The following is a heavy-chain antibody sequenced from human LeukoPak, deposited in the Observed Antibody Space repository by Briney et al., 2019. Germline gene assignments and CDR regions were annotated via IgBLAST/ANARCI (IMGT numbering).Heavy chain of an antibody. CDR3: ARGRQWLGVFDN. V-gene: IGHV4-34*01. CDR2: INHSGST. J-gene: IGHJ4*02. CDR1: GGSFSGYY. D-gene: IGHD6-19*01. Sequence: SETLSLTCAVYGGSFSGYYWSWIRQPPGKGLEWIGEINHSGSTNCNPSLKRRVTLSVDTSKSQLSLKLSSVTAADTAVYYCARGRQWLGVFDNWGQGTLVTVSS.